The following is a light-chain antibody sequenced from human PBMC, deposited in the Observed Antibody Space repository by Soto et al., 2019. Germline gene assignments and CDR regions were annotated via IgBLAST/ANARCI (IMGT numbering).Light chain of an antibody. V-gene: IGKV3-20*01. Sequence: EIVLTQSPGTLSLSPGERATLSCRASQSVRSSHLAWYQQKPGQAPRLLIYGASNRATGIPDRFSGSGSGTDFTLTISRLEPEYFAVYYCQQYSSSPLTFGGGTKVEIK. J-gene: IGKJ4*01. CDR2: GAS. CDR3: QQYSSSPLT. CDR1: QSVRSSH.